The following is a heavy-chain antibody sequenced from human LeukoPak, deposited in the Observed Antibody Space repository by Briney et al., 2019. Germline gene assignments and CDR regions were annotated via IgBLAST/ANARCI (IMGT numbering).Heavy chain of an antibody. J-gene: IGHJ4*02. Sequence: PSETLSLTCAVSGVSFSGYYRSWVRQPPGKGLEWIGYIYYSGSTNYNPSPKSRVTISVDTSKTQFSLKLSSVTGADTAVYYCARRNRDGYNYDYWGEGTLGTVSS. CDR2: IYYSGST. CDR1: GVSFSGYY. D-gene: IGHD5-24*01. V-gene: IGHV4-59*08. CDR3: ARRNRDGYNYDY.